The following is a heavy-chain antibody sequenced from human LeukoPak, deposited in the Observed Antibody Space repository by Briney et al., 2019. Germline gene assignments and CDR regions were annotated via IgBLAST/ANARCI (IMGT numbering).Heavy chain of an antibody. V-gene: IGHV1-24*01. CDR2: FDPEDGET. J-gene: IGHJ4*02. Sequence: ASVKVSCKVSGYTLTELSMHWVRQAPGKGLEWMGGFDPEDGETIYAQKFQGRVTMTEDTSTDTAYMELSSLRFEDTAVYYCARDGAAAAAGSFDYWGQGTLVTVSS. CDR1: GYTLTELS. CDR3: ARDGAAAAAGSFDY. D-gene: IGHD6-13*01.